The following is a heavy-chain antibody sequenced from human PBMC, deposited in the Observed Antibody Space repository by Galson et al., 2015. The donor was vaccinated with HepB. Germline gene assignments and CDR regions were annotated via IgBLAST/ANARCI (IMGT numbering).Heavy chain of an antibody. CDR3: AKVAGEVLLQLWLFDY. Sequence: SLRLSCAASGFTFSSYAMSWVRQAPGKGLEWVPAISGSGGSTYYADSVKGRFTISRDNSKNTLYLQMNSLRAEDTAVYYCAKVAGEVLLQLWLFDYWGQGTLVTVSS. J-gene: IGHJ4*02. CDR2: ISGSGGST. V-gene: IGHV3-23*01. CDR1: GFTFSSYA. D-gene: IGHD5-18*01.